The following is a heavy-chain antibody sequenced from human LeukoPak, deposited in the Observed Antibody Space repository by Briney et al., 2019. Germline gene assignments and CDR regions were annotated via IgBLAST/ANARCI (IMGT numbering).Heavy chain of an antibody. CDR1: GFTFSSYA. CDR2: ISYDGSNK. D-gene: IGHD6-13*01. J-gene: IGHJ3*02. V-gene: IGHV3-30-3*01. CDR3: ARDRRAAAVRGFYDI. Sequence: GGSLRLSCAASGFTFSSYAMHWVRQAPGKGLEWVAVISYDGSNKYYADSVKGRFTISRDNSKNTLYLQMNSLRAEDTAVYYCARDRRAAAVRGFYDIWGQGTMVTVSS.